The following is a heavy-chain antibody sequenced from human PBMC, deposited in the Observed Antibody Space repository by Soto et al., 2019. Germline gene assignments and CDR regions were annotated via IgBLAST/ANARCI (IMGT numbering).Heavy chain of an antibody. D-gene: IGHD5-18*01. CDR1: GGSISSSSYY. CDR2: IYYSGST. CDR3: ARHVGYSYGSYYYYYDMDV. Sequence: SETLSLTCTVSGGSISSSSYYWGWIRQPPGKGLEWIGRIYYSGSTYYNPSLKSRVTISVDTSKNQFSLKLSSATAADTAVYYCARHVGYSYGSYYYYYDMDVWGQGTTVTVSS. V-gene: IGHV4-39*01. J-gene: IGHJ6*02.